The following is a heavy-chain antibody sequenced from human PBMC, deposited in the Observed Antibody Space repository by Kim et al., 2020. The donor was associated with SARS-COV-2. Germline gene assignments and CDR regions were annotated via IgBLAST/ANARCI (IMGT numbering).Heavy chain of an antibody. CDR1: GYTFTDYY. J-gene: IGHJ4*02. Sequence: ASVKVSCKASGYTFTDYYMHWVRQAPGQGLEWMGWINPNSGGTNYAQKCQGRVTMTRDTSISTAYMELSRLRSDDTAVYYCAREALYAGYSSGWYWDYWGQGTLVTVSS. CDR3: AREALYAGYSSGWYWDY. CDR2: INPNSGGT. D-gene: IGHD6-19*01. V-gene: IGHV1-2*02.